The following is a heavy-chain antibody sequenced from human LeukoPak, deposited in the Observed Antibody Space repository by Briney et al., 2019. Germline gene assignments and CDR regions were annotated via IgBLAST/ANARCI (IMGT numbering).Heavy chain of an antibody. D-gene: IGHD6-19*01. CDR3: ARDKEWLVRRNAFDI. CDR2: ISYDGSNK. J-gene: IGHJ3*02. V-gene: IGHV3-30-3*01. Sequence: GGSLRLSCAASGFTFSSYAMHWVRQAPGKGLEWVAVISYDGSNKYYADSVKGRFIISRDNSKNTLYLQMNSLRAEDTAVYYCARDKEWLVRRNAFDIWGQGTMVTVSS. CDR1: GFTFSSYA.